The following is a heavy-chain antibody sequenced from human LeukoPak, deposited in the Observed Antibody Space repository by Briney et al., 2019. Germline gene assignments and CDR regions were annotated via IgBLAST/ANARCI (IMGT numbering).Heavy chain of an antibody. V-gene: IGHV4-59*01. D-gene: IGHD3-22*01. CDR1: GGSISSYY. J-gene: IGHJ4*02. CDR2: IYYSGST. Sequence: SETLSLTCTVSGGSISSYYWSWIRQPPWKGLEWIGYIYYSGSTNYNPSLKSRVTISVDTSKNQFSLKLSSVTAADTAVYYCARGRHYYDSSGYFDYWGQGTLVTVSS. CDR3: ARGRHYYDSSGYFDY.